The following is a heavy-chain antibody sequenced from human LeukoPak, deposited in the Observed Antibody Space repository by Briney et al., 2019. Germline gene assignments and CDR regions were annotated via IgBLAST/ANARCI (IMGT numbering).Heavy chain of an antibody. V-gene: IGHV3-21*01. CDR3: ARRVTTFLS. Sequence: GGSLRLSCSASGFDLSPYTMNWVRQAPGKGLEWVASMSSTSSYMYHGDSLKGRFTISRDNAKNTLYLQLGSLRAEDTATYYCARRVTTFLSWGQGTLVIVSS. D-gene: IGHD4-17*01. CDR1: GFDLSPYT. J-gene: IGHJ4*02. CDR2: MSSTSSYM.